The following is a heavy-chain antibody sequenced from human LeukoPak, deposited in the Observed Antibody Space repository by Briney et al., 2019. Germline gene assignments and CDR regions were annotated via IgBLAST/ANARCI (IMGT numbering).Heavy chain of an antibody. V-gene: IGHV4-34*01. CDR2: ISHSGST. J-gene: IGHJ4*02. CDR1: GEFFSGFY. D-gene: IGHD3-10*01. Sequence: SETLSLTCAVYGEFFSGFYWTWIRQPPGRGLEWIGEISHSGSTNYNPSLKSRVTISVDTSKNQFSLRLSSATAADTAVYYCARRHYSDSGTHTLDYWGQGTLVTVSS. CDR3: ARRHYSDSGTHTLDY.